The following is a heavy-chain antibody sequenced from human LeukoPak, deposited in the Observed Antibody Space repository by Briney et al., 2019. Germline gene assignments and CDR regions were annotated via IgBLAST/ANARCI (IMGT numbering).Heavy chain of an antibody. Sequence: GSLRLSCAASGFTFSSYAMHWVRQPPGKGLEWIGEIYHSGSTNYNPSLKSRVTISVDKSKNQFSLKLSSVTAADTAVYYCARDAETAVAGTEGDYWGQGTLVTVSS. CDR2: IYHSGST. CDR3: ARDAETAVAGTEGDY. J-gene: IGHJ4*02. V-gene: IGHV4-4*02. D-gene: IGHD6-19*01. CDR1: GFTFSSYA.